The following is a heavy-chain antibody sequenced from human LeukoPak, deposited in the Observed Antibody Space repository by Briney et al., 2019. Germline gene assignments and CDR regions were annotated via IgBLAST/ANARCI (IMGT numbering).Heavy chain of an antibody. CDR3: ARVSYDFWSGYYSAGRYYFDY. Sequence: TLSLTCAVSGGSISSGGYSWSWIRQPPGKGLEWIGYIYHSGSTYYNPSLKSRVTISVDRSKNQFSLKLSSVTAADTAVYYCARVSYDFWSGYYSAGRYYFDYWGQGTLVTVSS. CDR2: IYHSGST. D-gene: IGHD3-3*01. V-gene: IGHV4-30-2*01. J-gene: IGHJ4*02. CDR1: GGSISSGGYS.